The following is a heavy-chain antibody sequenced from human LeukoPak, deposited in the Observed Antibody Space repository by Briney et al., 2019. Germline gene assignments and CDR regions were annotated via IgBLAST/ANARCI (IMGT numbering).Heavy chain of an antibody. Sequence: ASVKVFCKASGYTFTGYYMHWVRQSPGQGLEWMGWINPNSGGTNYAQKFQGRVTMTRDTSISTAYMELSRLRSDGTAVYYCARAGSKWELVLFNDAFDIWGQGTMVTVSS. D-gene: IGHD1-26*01. J-gene: IGHJ3*02. CDR3: ARAGSKWELVLFNDAFDI. V-gene: IGHV1-2*02. CDR1: GYTFTGYY. CDR2: INPNSGGT.